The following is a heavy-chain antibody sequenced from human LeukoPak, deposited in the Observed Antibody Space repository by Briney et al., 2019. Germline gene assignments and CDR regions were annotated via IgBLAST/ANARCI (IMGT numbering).Heavy chain of an antibody. CDR2: IIPIFGTA. J-gene: IGHJ3*02. CDR1: GGTFSSYA. CDR3: ARDPGGPRLWLAHAFDI. V-gene: IGHV1-69*13. Sequence: SVKVSCKASGGTFSSYAISWVRQAPGQGLEWMGGIIPIFGTANYAQKFQGRVTITADESTSTAYMELSSLRSEDTAVYYCARDPGGPRLWLAHAFDIWGQGTMVTVSS. D-gene: IGHD6-19*01.